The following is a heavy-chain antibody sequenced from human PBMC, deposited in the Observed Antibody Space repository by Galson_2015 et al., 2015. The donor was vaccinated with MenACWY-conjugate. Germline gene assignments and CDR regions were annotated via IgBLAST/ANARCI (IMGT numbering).Heavy chain of an antibody. CDR2: IYYSGST. Sequence: TLSLTCTVSGGSIRSGGYYWSWIRQHPGKGLEWIGFIYYSGSTYHNPSLKSRLTMSVDTSRNQFSMDLRSVTAADTAVYYRARKSGSGSYYEASFDYWGQGTLVTVSS. CDR1: GGSIRSGGYY. D-gene: IGHD3-10*01. CDR3: ARKSGSGSYYEASFDY. V-gene: IGHV4-31*03. J-gene: IGHJ4*02.